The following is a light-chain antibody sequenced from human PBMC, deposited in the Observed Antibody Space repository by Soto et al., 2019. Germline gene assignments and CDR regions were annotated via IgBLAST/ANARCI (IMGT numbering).Light chain of an antibody. J-gene: IGKJ1*01. CDR3: QQYGA. Sequence: DIQLTQTPSTLYASVGDEVPITCRASQTISRWLAWYQQKPGRAPKLLIYDASTLESGVPSRFSGSGSETEFTLTISSLQPDDFATYYCQQYGAFGQGTKVDI. CDR2: DAS. V-gene: IGKV1-5*01. CDR1: QTISRW.